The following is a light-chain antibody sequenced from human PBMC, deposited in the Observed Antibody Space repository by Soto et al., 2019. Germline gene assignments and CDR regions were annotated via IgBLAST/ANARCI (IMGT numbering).Light chain of an antibody. J-gene: IGKJ1*01. CDR3: QQYGVSPRT. V-gene: IGKV3-20*01. CDR1: QSLGTNF. CDR2: GAS. Sequence: EIVLTQSPGTLSLSPGESGTLSCRASQSLGTNFLAWFQQKPGQAPRLLIYGASTRATGIPARFSGSGSGTDFTLTITRLEPEDSAVYYCQQYGVSPRTFGQGTKVQIK.